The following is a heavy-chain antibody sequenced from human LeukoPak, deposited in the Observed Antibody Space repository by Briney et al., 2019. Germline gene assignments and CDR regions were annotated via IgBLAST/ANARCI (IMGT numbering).Heavy chain of an antibody. V-gene: IGHV4-59*01. CDR3: AREDGYCSSTSCRGWFDP. J-gene: IGHJ5*02. CDR2: IYYSGST. D-gene: IGHD2-2*01. Sequence: SETLSLTCTVSGGSISSYYWSWIRQPPGKGLEWIGYIYYSGSTNYNPSLKSRVTISVDTSKNQFSLKLSSVTAADTAVYYCAREDGYCSSTSCRGWFDPRGQGTLVTVSS. CDR1: GGSISSYY.